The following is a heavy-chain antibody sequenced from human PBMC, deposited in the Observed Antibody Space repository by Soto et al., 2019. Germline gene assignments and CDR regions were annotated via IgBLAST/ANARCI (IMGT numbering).Heavy chain of an antibody. CDR3: ARATPGYPGRAFQI. Sequence: PSETLSLTCTVSEGSINWSPDYWGWLRQPPGKEPQWIASVHYTASTTYYNPSLKSRVTISVDTSKNQFSLNLRSVTAADTAIYYCARATPGYPGRAFQIWGQGKMATVSS. J-gene: IGHJ3*02. CDR1: EGSINWSPDY. CDR2: VHYTAST. D-gene: IGHD2-15*01. V-gene: IGHV4-39*02.